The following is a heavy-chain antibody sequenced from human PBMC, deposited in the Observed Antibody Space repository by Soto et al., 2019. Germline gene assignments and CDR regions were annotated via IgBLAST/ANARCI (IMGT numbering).Heavy chain of an antibody. V-gene: IGHV3-23*01. Sequence: VLSLRLSCAASGFTFSSYAMSWVRQAPGKGLQWVSGISGSGGSTYYADSVKGRFTISRDNSKNTLYLQMNSLRAEDTAVYYCAKEGNYYDNWFDPWGQGTLVTVSS. CDR2: ISGSGGST. J-gene: IGHJ5*02. D-gene: IGHD4-4*01. CDR3: AKEGNYYDNWFDP. CDR1: GFTFSSYA.